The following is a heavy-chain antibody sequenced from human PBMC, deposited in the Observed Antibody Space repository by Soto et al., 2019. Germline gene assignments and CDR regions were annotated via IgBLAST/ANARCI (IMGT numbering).Heavy chain of an antibody. CDR3: ARVGDFRDSSVQFCVY. CDR2: IYHSGST. CDR1: GGSISSSNW. J-gene: IGHJ4*02. Sequence: QVQLQESGPGLVKPSGTLSLTCAVSGGSISSSNWWSWVRQPPGTGLEWIGEIYHSGSTNYNPSLKRRVTISVDKSKNQFTLKLSSVTAADTAVYYCARVGDFRDSSVQFCVYWGQGTLVTVSS. V-gene: IGHV4-4*02. D-gene: IGHD3-22*01.